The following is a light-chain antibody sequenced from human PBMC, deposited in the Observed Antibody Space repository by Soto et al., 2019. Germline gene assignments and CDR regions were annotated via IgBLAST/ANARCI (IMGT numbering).Light chain of an antibody. V-gene: IGLV1-40*01. J-gene: IGLJ2*01. CDR1: SSNIGSGYD. CDR2: GNN. Sequence: QSVLTQPPSVSGTPGQRVTISCTGSSSNIGSGYDVHWYQQLPGTAPKLLIYGNNNRPSGVPDRFSGSKSATSASLAITGLQAEDEGDYYCLSYDSSLSEGVFGGGTQLTVL. CDR3: LSYDSSLSEGV.